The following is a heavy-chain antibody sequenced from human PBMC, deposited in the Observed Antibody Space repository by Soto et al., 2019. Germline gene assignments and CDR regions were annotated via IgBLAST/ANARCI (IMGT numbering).Heavy chain of an antibody. J-gene: IGHJ4*02. Sequence: APVKVSCKASGYTFTASVISWVRQAPGQGLEWMGWTSIYNGHTEYSPKFLGRVVMTTDTSADTAYLELRSLRPDDAALYYCARWDDYGASDQCYFDHWGQGTLVTASS. CDR3: ARWDDYGASDQCYFDH. D-gene: IGHD4-17*01. CDR1: GYTFTASV. CDR2: TSIYNGHT. V-gene: IGHV1-18*01.